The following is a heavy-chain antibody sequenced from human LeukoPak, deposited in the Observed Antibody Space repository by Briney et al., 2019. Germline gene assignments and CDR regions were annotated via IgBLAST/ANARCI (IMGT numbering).Heavy chain of an antibody. D-gene: IGHD3-22*01. J-gene: IGHJ4*02. CDR3: ARHSPPDGNYYDSSGYYYGDY. Sequence: HGESLKISCKGSGYSFTSYWIGWVRQMPGKGLEWMGIIYPGDSDTRYSPSFQGQVTISADKSISTAYLQWSSLKASDTAMYYCARHSPPDGNYYDSSGYYYGDYWGQGTLVTVSS. CDR1: GYSFTSYW. CDR2: IYPGDSDT. V-gene: IGHV5-51*01.